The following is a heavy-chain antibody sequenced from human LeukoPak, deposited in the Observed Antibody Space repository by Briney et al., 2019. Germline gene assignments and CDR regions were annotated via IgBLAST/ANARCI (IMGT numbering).Heavy chain of an antibody. J-gene: IGHJ4*02. D-gene: IGHD6-13*01. CDR1: GLTFSSYW. V-gene: IGHV3-7*01. CDR3: ARDRAAGRPHFDY. Sequence: GGSLRLSCAASGLTFSSYWMSWVRQAPGKGLEWVANIKQDGSDKYYVDSVKGRFTISRDNAENSLYLQVNSLRVEDTAVYYCARDRAAGRPHFDYWGQGTLVTVSS. CDR2: IKQDGSDK.